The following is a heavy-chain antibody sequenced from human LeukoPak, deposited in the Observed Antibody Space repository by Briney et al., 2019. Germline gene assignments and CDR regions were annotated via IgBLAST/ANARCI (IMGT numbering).Heavy chain of an antibody. CDR3: ARLTDYYDSSGYYKY. Sequence: ASVKVSCKASGYTFTSYGISWVRQAPGQGLEWMGWISAYNGNTNYAQKLQGRVTMTTDTSTSTAYMELRSLRPDDTAVYYCARLTDYYDSSGYYKYWGQGTLVTVSS. D-gene: IGHD3-22*01. J-gene: IGHJ4*02. CDR1: GYTFTSYG. V-gene: IGHV1-18*01. CDR2: ISAYNGNT.